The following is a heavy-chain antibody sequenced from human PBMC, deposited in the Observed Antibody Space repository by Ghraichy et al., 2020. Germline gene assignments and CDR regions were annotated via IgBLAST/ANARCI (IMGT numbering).Heavy chain of an antibody. V-gene: IGHV4-61*01. Sequence: SETLSLTCTVSGGSVSSGSYYWSWIRQPPGKGLEWIGYIYYSGSTNYNPSLKSRVTISVDTSKNQFSLKLSSVTAADTAVYYCARGTRIWGQGTLVTVSS. J-gene: IGHJ4*02. CDR1: GGSVSSGSYY. CDR2: IYYSGST. D-gene: IGHD2-2*01. CDR3: ARGTRI.